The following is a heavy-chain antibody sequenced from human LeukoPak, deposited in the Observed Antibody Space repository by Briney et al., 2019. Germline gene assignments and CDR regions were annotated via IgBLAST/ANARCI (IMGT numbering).Heavy chain of an antibody. V-gene: IGHV3-53*01. CDR3: ARDQLDDSSGFDY. D-gene: IGHD3-22*01. CDR2: IYSGGST. CDR1: GFTVSSNH. Sequence: GGSLRLSCAASGFTVSSNHMSWVRQAPGKGLEWVSVIYSGGSTYYADSVKGRFTISRDNSKNTLYLQMNSLRAEDTAEYYCARDQLDDSSGFDYWGQGTLVTVSS. J-gene: IGHJ4*02.